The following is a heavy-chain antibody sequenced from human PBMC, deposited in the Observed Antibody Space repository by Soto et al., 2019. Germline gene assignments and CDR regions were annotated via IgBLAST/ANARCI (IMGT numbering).Heavy chain of an antibody. CDR1: GGSFSGYH. J-gene: IGHJ4*02. V-gene: IGHV4-34*01. D-gene: IGHD3-3*02. Sequence: SETLSLTCAVYGGSFSGYHWTWIRQPPGRGLEWIGEINHSGTTAQNPSLKTRVTISVDTSKNQFSLRLRSLTAADTAVYYCARGVVLIEAFQGDAPGKDFFDSWGQGPLVTVSS. CDR3: ARGVVLIEAFQGDAPGKDFFDS. CDR2: INHSGTT.